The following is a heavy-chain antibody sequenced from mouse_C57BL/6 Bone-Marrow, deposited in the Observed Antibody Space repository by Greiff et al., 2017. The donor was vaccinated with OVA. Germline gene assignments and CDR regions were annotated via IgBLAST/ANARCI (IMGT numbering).Heavy chain of an antibody. CDR3: AVYANNDY. J-gene: IGHJ2*01. Sequence: VQLQQSGPELVKPGASVKISCKASGYAFSSSWMNWVKQRPGKGLEWMGRIYPGDGDTNYNGKFKGKATLTADKSSSTAYMQLSSRTSEDSAVYFCAVYANNDYWGQGTTLTVSS. CDR1: GYAFSSSW. D-gene: IGHD2-1*01. CDR2: IYPGDGDT. V-gene: IGHV1-82*01.